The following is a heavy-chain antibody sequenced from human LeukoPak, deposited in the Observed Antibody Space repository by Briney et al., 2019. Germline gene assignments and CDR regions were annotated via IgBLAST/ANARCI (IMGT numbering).Heavy chain of an antibody. J-gene: IGHJ4*02. V-gene: IGHV4-34*01. CDR1: GGSFSGYY. CDR3: VGYGGNSQFDY. D-gene: IGHD4-23*01. Sequence: SETLSLTCAVYGGSFSGYYWSWLRQPPGKGLEWIGEINHSGSTNYNPSLKSRVTISVDTSKNQFSLKLSSVTAADTAVYYCVGYGGNSQFDYWGQGTLVTVSS. CDR2: INHSGST.